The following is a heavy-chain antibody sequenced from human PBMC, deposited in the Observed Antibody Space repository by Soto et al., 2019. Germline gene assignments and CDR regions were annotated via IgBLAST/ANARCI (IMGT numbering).Heavy chain of an antibody. CDR3: ARRGVISYYYYGMDV. J-gene: IGHJ6*02. D-gene: IGHD3-10*01. Sequence: GGSLRLSCAASGFTFSSYAMSWVRQAPGKGLEWVSAISGSGGSTYYADSVKGRFTISRDNSKNTLYLQMNSLRAEDTAVYYCARRGVISYYYYGMDVWGQGTTVTVSS. CDR2: ISGSGGST. V-gene: IGHV3-23*01. CDR1: GFTFSSYA.